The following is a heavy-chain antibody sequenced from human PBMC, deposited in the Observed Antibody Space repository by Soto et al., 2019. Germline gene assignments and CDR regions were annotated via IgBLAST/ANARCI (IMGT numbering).Heavy chain of an antibody. J-gene: IGHJ4*02. Sequence: SETLSLTCTVSGGSISSSSYYWGWIRQPPGKGLEWIGSIYYSGSTYYHPSLKSRVTISVDTSKNQFSLKLSSVTAADTAVYYCARRKEILLYDILTGYQNFDYWGQGTLVTVSS. V-gene: IGHV4-39*01. CDR1: GGSISSSSYY. D-gene: IGHD3-9*01. CDR2: IYYSGST. CDR3: ARRKEILLYDILTGYQNFDY.